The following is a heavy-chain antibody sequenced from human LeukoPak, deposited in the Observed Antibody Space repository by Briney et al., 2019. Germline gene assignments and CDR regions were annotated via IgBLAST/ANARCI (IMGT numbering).Heavy chain of an antibody. CDR3: AREGYYYDSSGPGNWFDP. Sequence: ASVKVSCKASGGTFSSCAISWVRRAPGQGLEWMGRIIPIFGTANYAQKFQGRVTITTDESTSTAYMELGSLRSEDTAVYYCAREGYYYDSSGPGNWFDPWGQGTLVTVSS. J-gene: IGHJ5*02. V-gene: IGHV1-69*05. CDR2: IIPIFGTA. D-gene: IGHD3-22*01. CDR1: GGTFSSCA.